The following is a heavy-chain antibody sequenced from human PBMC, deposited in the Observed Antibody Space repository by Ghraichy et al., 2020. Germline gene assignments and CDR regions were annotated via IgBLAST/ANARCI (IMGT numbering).Heavy chain of an antibody. CDR2: ITSSSRFI. J-gene: IGHJ6*02. V-gene: IGHV3-48*02. Sequence: GGSLRLSCEGSGFTFSSYSMNWVRQSPGKGLEWVSYITSSSRFISYADSVKGRFTISRDNAQNSLYLQMNSLRDEDTAVYYCARGSRVVRFDYYDGMDVWGQGTTVTVSS. CDR3: ARGSRVVRFDYYDGMDV. D-gene: IGHD4-23*01. CDR1: GFTFSSYS.